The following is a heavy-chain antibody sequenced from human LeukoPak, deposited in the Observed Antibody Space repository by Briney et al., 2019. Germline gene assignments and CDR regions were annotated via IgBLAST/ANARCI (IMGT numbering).Heavy chain of an antibody. V-gene: IGHV3-21*01. CDR2: ISSSSNYI. CDR3: ARGLYGSGIVIDY. D-gene: IGHD3-10*01. CDR1: GFTFSTYS. J-gene: IGHJ4*02. Sequence: GGSLRLSCAASGFTFSTYSMNWVRQAPGKGLEWVSCISSSSNYIYYADSVKGRFTISRDNAKNSLYLQMNSLRAEDTAVYYCARGLYGSGIVIDYWGQGTLVTVSS.